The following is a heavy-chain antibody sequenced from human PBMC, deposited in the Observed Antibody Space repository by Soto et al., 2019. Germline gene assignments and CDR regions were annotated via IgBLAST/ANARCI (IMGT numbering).Heavy chain of an antibody. CDR3: ARETASSSPNWFDP. Sequence: QVQLQESGPGLVKPSQTLSLTCTVSGGSISSGGYYWSWIRQHPGKGLEWIGYIYYSGSTYYNPSLKSRVTLSVDTSKNQFSLKPSSVTAADTAVYYCARETASSSPNWFDPWGQGTLVTVSS. CDR1: GGSISSGGYY. V-gene: IGHV4-31*03. J-gene: IGHJ5*02. D-gene: IGHD6-13*01. CDR2: IYYSGST.